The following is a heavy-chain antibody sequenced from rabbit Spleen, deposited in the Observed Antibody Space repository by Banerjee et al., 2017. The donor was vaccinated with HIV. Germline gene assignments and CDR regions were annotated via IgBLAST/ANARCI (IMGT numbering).Heavy chain of an antibody. Sequence: QEQLEESGRGLVKPEGSLTLTCKASGFSFSDRDVMCWVRQAPGKGLECIACIYAGGSGSTYYANWAKGRFTISKTSSTTVTLQMTSLTVADTATYFCARDTGTSFSTYGMDLWGQGTLVTVS. CDR2: IYAGGSGST. V-gene: IGHV1S45*01. J-gene: IGHJ6*01. D-gene: IGHD4-2*01. CDR3: ARDTGTSFSTYGMDL. CDR1: GFSFSDRDV.